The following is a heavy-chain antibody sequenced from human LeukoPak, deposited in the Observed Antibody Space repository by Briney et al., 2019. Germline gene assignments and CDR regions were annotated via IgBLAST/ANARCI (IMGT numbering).Heavy chain of an antibody. CDR3: AKDSGDYVWGSYRYGDY. D-gene: IGHD3-16*02. CDR2: ISGSGGST. J-gene: IGHJ4*02. CDR1: GFTFGSYA. V-gene: IGHV3-23*01. Sequence: GGSLRLSCAASGFTFGSYAMSWVRQAPGKGLEWVSAISGSGGSTYYADSVKGRFTISRDNSKNTLYLQMNSLRAEDTAVYYCAKDSGDYVWGSYRYGDYWGQGTLVTVSS.